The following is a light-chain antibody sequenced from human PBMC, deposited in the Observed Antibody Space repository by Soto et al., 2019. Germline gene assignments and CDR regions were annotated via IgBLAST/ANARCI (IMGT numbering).Light chain of an antibody. Sequence: SYELTQPPSVSVAPGKTARITCGGNNIGSKSVHWYQQKPGQAPVLIIYYDSDRPSGIPERFSGSNSGNTATLTISRVEAGDEADYYCQVWDSSSDREVFGGGTKLIVL. CDR2: YDS. J-gene: IGLJ2*01. CDR1: NIGSKS. CDR3: QVWDSSSDREV. V-gene: IGLV3-21*04.